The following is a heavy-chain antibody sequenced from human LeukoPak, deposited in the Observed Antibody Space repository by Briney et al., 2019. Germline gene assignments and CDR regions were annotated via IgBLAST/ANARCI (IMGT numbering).Heavy chain of an antibody. CDR3: GRHLWGVGGYTYGRGFDF. CDR2: IKQDGSEK. J-gene: IGHJ4*02. Sequence: GGSLRLSCAASGFTFSSYWMSWVRQAPGKGLEWVANIKQDGSEKYYVDSVKGRFTISRDNAKKLLYVQMNSLRAEDTAVYYCGRHLWGVGGYTYGRGFDFWGQGTLVTVSS. V-gene: IGHV3-7*01. CDR1: GFTFSSYW. D-gene: IGHD5-18*01.